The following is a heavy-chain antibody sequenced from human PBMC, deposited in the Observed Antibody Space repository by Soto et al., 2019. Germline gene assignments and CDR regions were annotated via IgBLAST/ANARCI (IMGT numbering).Heavy chain of an antibody. D-gene: IGHD3-3*01. CDR1: GGTFGSQG. J-gene: IGHJ4*02. CDR2: FIAMLGTP. Sequence: SVKVSCKASGGTFGSQGIAWVRQAPGQGLEWMGGFIAMLGTPTYAQKLQGRVTMTTDTSTSTAYMELRSLRSDDTAVYYCARGPFKRFLEWLPIDYWGQGTLVTVSS. CDR3: ARGPFKRFLEWLPIDY. V-gene: IGHV1-69*10.